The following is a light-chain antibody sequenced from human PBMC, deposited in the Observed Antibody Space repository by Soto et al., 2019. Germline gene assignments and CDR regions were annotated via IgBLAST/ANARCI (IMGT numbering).Light chain of an antibody. J-gene: IGLJ1*01. CDR2: SNN. CDR3: AAWDDSLSGQI. CDR1: SSNIRSNY. V-gene: IGLV1-47*02. Sequence: QSALTQPPSASGTPGQRVTISCSGSSSNIRSNYVYWYQQLPGTAPRLLIYSNNQRPSGVPDRFSGSKSGTSASLAISGLGSEDEADYYCAAWDDSLSGQIFGTGTKVTVL.